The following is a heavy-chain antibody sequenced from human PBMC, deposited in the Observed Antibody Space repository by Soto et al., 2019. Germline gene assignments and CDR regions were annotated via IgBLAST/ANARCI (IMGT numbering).Heavy chain of an antibody. D-gene: IGHD3-22*01. J-gene: IGHJ4*02. V-gene: IGHV3-30-3*01. Sequence: EGSLRLSCAASGFTFSSYAMHWVRQAPGKGLEWVAVISYDGSNKYYADSVKGRFTISRDNSRNTLYLQMNSLRAEDTAVYYCARDPPRIYYDSSGNFDYWGQGTLVTVSS. CDR3: ARDPPRIYYDSSGNFDY. CDR2: ISYDGSNK. CDR1: GFTFSSYA.